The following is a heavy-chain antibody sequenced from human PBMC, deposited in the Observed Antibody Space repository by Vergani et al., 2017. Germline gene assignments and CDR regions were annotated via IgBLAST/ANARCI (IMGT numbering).Heavy chain of an antibody. D-gene: IGHD5-12*01. CDR2: ISWNSGAV. Sequence: VRLVQSGGGVVQPGMSLRLSCEASGITFWKFGMHWVRQGPGKGLEWVSGISWNSGAVDYADSVRGRFTISRDNAKNSLFLEMNSLRFEDTAVYFCTKGSVYYHDSAGHGYDPYTGFDLWGQGTLVTVSS. V-gene: IGHV3-9*01. J-gene: IGHJ3*01. CDR1: GITFWKFG. CDR3: TKGSVYYHDSAGHGYDPYTGFDL.